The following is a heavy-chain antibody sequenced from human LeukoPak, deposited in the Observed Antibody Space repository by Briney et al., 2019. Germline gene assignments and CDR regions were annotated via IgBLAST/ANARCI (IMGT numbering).Heavy chain of an antibody. V-gene: IGHV3-48*03. D-gene: IGHD3-16*01. J-gene: IGHJ4*02. CDR3: ERAMITWDY. Sequence: GGSLRLSCAASGFTFSSYEMNWVRQAPGKGLEWVSYISSSGSTIYYADSVKGRFTISRDNAKNSLYLQMNSLRAEDTAVYYCERAMITWDYWGQGTLVTVSS. CDR2: ISSSGSTI. CDR1: GFTFSSYE.